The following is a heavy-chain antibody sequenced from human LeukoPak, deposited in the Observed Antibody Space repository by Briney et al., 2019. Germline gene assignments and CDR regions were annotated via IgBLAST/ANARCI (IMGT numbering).Heavy chain of an antibody. V-gene: IGHV3-33*01. J-gene: IGHJ4*02. Sequence: GGSLRLSCAASGFTFSDHGMHSVHQAPGKGLGGVAVIGYDGSNNSYADSVTGRFTISRDNSKNMVYLQMNSLRAEDTAVYYCARDRTSRFSDYWGQGSLVTVSS. CDR3: ARDRTSRFSDY. CDR1: GFTFSDHG. CDR2: IGYDGSNN.